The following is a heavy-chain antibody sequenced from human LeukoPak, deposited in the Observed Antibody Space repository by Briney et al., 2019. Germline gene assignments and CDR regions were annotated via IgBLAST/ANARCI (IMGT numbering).Heavy chain of an antibody. J-gene: IGHJ4*02. CDR3: ARHYDVGSFDS. D-gene: IGHD3-3*01. CDR1: GYSFTTYW. CDR2: MHPRDSET. Sequence: GESLKISCKGSGYSFTTYWIAWVRQTPGKGLECMGIMHPRDSETRYGPSFQGQVSMSADKSINTAYLQWSSLKASDTAMYYCARHYDVGSFDSWGQGTQVTVSS. V-gene: IGHV5-51*01.